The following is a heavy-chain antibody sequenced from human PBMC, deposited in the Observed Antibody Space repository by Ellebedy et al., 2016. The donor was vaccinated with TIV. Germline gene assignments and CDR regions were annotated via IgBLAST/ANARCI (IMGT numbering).Heavy chain of an antibody. CDR3: ARDVVRGVPLVGFDI. D-gene: IGHD3-10*01. Sequence: GESLKISXAASGFTFSVYWMNWVRQAPGKGPEWVAKIKQDGSEMYHVDSVKGRFTIPRDNARNSLYLQMNSLRAEDTAVYYCARDVVRGVPLVGFDIWGQGTMVTVSS. V-gene: IGHV3-7*01. CDR1: GFTFSVYW. CDR2: IKQDGSEM. J-gene: IGHJ3*02.